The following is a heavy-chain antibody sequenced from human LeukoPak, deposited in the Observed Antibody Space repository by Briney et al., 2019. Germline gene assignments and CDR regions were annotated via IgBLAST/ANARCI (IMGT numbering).Heavy chain of an antibody. V-gene: IGHV3-30-3*01. CDR1: GFTFSNYA. J-gene: IGHJ5*02. CDR2: MSFDGSDK. D-gene: IGHD4-17*01. CDR3: ARDYGDGLNWFDL. Sequence: GGSLRLSCAASGFTFSNYAMHWVRQAPGKGLEWVAFMSFDGSDKYYADSVKGRFTISRDNSKNTLYLQMNSLRFEDTALYYCARDYGDGLNWFDLWGQGTLVTVSP.